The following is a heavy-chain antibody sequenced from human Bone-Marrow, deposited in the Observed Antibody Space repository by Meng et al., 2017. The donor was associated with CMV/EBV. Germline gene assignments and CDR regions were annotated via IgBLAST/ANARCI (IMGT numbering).Heavy chain of an antibody. CDR1: GLTFSSYA. CDR2: IYSGGSST. CDR3: AKDRERGADYDFWSGYDMDV. J-gene: IGHJ6*02. Sequence: LSLTCAASGLTFSSYAMSWVRQAPGKGLEWVSVIYSGGSSTYYADSVKGRFTISRDNSKNTLYLQMNSLRAEDTAVYYCAKDRERGADYDFWSGYDMDVWGQGTTVTFSS. D-gene: IGHD3-3*01. V-gene: IGHV3-23*03.